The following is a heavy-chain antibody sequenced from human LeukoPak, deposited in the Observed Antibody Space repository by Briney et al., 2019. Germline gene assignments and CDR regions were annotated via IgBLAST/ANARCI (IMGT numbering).Heavy chain of an antibody. V-gene: IGHV3-23*01. CDR1: GFTFSSYA. D-gene: IGHD3-22*01. CDR3: AKGSYYDSSGSFYFDY. J-gene: IGHJ4*02. CDR2: ISGSGDNT. Sequence: QAGGSPRLSCAASGFTFSSYAMSWVRQGPGKGLEWVSGISGSGDNTYYADSVKGRFTISRDNSKNTPYVQVNSLGTEDTAAYYCAKGSYYDSSGSFYFDYWGQGTRVTVSS.